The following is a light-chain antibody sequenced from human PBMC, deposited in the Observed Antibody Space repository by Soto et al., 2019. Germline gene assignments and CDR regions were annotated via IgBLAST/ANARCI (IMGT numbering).Light chain of an antibody. J-gene: IGKJ4*01. CDR1: QSVSSSY. Sequence: DSVLTQSPGTLSLSPGERAALSCRASQSVSSSYLAWYQQKPGQAPRLLIYGASNRATGIPDRFSGSGSGTDFTLTISRLEPEDFAVYYCQQYDNSPLTFGGGTKV. V-gene: IGKV3-20*01. CDR3: QQYDNSPLT. CDR2: GAS.